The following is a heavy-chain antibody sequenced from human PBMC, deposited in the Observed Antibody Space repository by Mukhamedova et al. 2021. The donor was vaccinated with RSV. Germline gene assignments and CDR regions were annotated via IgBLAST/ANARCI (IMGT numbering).Heavy chain of an antibody. V-gene: IGHV3-23*01. CDR2: ISDSGHNT. CDR3: ATEVGATDH. J-gene: IGHJ4*02. D-gene: IGHD1-26*01. Sequence: GLEWVSGISDSGHNTYYLDPVRGRFTISRDNSENTLYLHMNSLRVDDTAIYYCATEVGATDHWGQGTRVTVSS.